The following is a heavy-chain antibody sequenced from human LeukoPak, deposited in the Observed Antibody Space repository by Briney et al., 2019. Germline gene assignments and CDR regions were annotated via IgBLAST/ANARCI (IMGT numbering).Heavy chain of an antibody. CDR3: ARAITGTTGPDDY. CDR1: GFSFSNYQ. Sequence: GGSLRLSCAASGFSFSNYQMNWVRQAPGKGLECVSVIYSGGTTYYADSVKGRFIISRDNSKNTLYLQMNSLRAEDTAVYYCARAITGTTGPDDYWGQGTLVTVSS. V-gene: IGHV3-53*01. CDR2: IYSGGTT. J-gene: IGHJ4*02. D-gene: IGHD1-7*01.